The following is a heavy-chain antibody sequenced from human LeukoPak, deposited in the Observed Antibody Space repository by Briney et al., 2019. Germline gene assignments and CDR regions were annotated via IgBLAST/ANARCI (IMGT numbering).Heavy chain of an antibody. CDR1: GFTFSSYS. V-gene: IGHV3-48*01. J-gene: IGHJ6*02. Sequence: GGSLRLSCAASGFTFSSYSMNWVRQAPGKGLEWVSYISSSSSTIYYADSVKGRFTISRDNAKNSLYLQMNSLRTEDTALYYCAKDIAVAGDYYGMDVWGQGTTVTVSS. CDR2: ISSSSSTI. D-gene: IGHD6-19*01. CDR3: AKDIAVAGDYYGMDV.